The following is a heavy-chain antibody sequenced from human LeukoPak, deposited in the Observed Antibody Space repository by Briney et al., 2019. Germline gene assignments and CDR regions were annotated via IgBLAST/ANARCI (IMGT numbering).Heavy chain of an antibody. CDR1: GYTFTSYG. J-gene: IGHJ4*02. CDR2: IMPFLDVA. V-gene: IGHV1-69*04. CDR3: ARDHCSGGSCHGGH. Sequence: SVKVSCKASGYTFTSYGISWVRQAPGQGLEWMGRIMPFLDVANYAPKFQGRVTLTADKSTSTAYMELSDLKSEDTAVYYCARDHCSGGSCHGGHWGQGTLVTVSS. D-gene: IGHD2-15*01.